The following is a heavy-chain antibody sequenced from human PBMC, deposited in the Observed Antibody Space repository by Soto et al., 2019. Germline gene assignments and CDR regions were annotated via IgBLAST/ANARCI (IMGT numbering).Heavy chain of an antibody. D-gene: IGHD3-10*01. CDR1: GIPVSSNY. V-gene: IGHV3-53*04. Sequence: PGGSLRLSCAASGIPVSSNYMTWVRQAPGKGLEWVSVLHSGGDTYYANSVKGRFTISRHDSTNTLFLQMNSLTLEDTAVYYCARDGPYYYASRMDVWGQGTTVTVSS. CDR3: ARDGPYYYASRMDV. J-gene: IGHJ6*02. CDR2: LHSGGDT.